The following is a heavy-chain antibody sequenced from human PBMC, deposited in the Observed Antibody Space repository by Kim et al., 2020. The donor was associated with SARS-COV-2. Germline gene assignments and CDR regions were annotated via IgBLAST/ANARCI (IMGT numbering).Heavy chain of an antibody. Sequence: ADSVKGRFTISRDNSKNTLYLQMNSLRAEDTAVYYCARDLTVTDYYGMDVWGQGTTVTVSS. V-gene: IGHV3-30*01. D-gene: IGHD4-17*01. J-gene: IGHJ6*02. CDR3: ARDLTVTDYYGMDV.